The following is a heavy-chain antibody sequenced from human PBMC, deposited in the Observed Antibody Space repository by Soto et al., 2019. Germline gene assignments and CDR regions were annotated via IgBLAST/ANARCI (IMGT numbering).Heavy chain of an antibody. Sequence: EVQLLESGGGLVQPGGSLRLSCAASGITISNYPMSWVRQAPGKGLDWVSGISGSGDRTYYADSAKGRFTISKDISKNSLSLQLDSLSVEDTAVYFWVKDDGGYPSTAPHWGQGTLVTVSS. CDR2: ISGSGDRT. J-gene: IGHJ4*02. CDR3: VKDDGGYPSTAPH. D-gene: IGHD3-22*01. CDR1: GITISNYP. V-gene: IGHV3-23*01.